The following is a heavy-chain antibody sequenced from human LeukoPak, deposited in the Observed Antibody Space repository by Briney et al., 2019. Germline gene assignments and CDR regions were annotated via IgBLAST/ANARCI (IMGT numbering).Heavy chain of an antibody. D-gene: IGHD2-15*01. V-gene: IGHV4-39*01. J-gene: IGHJ4*02. CDR3: AKQGFDY. CDR2: IYYSGSP. Sequence: SETLSLTCTVSGGSISSSSYYWGWIRQPPGKGLEWIWNIYYSGSPYYNPSLKTRVNISVDTSKNQFSLKLSSVTAADTAVYYCAKQGFDYWGQGTLVTVSS. CDR1: GGSISSSSYY.